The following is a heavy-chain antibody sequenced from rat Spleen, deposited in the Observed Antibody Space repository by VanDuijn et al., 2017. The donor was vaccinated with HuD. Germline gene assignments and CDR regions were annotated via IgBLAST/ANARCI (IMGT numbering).Heavy chain of an antibody. D-gene: IGHD1-10*01. V-gene: IGHV3-3*01. CDR2: INSAGST. J-gene: IGHJ2*01. Sequence: EVQLQESGPGLVKPSQSLSLTCSVTGYSITSSYRWNWIRKFPGNKLEWMGYINSAGSTNYHPSLKSRISFSRDTSKNQFFLQVNSVTTEDTATYYCARDNNYKAYWGQGVMVTVSS. CDR1: GYSITSSYR. CDR3: ARDNNYKAY.